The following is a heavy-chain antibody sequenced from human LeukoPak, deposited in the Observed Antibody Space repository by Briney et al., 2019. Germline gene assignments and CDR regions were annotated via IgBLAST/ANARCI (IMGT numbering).Heavy chain of an antibody. V-gene: IGHV4-59*01. D-gene: IGHD3-3*02. J-gene: IGHJ6*03. CDR3: ARDLAQYYYYYYYMDV. CDR2: VYYSGST. CDR1: GGSISGYF. Sequence: SETLSLTCTVSGGSISGYFWIWIRQPPGKGLEWLGCVYYSGSTNYSPSLKSRIPISVDTSKNQFSLKLTSVTAEDTAVYYCARDLAQYYYYYYYMDVWGKGTTVTVSS.